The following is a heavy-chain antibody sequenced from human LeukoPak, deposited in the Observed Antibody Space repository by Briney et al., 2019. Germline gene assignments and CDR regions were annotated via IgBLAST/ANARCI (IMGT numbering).Heavy chain of an antibody. CDR1: GGSFSGYY. Sequence: SETLSLTCAVYGGSFSGYYWSWIRQPPGKGLEWIGEINHSGSTNYNPSLKSRVTISVDTSKNQFSLKLSSVTAADTAVYYCARRGMATIYYWGQGTLVTVSS. J-gene: IGHJ4*02. CDR3: ARRGMATIYY. V-gene: IGHV4-34*01. CDR2: INHSGST. D-gene: IGHD5-24*01.